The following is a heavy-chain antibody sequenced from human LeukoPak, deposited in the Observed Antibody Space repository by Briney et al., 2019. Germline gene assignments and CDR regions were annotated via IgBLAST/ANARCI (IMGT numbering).Heavy chain of an antibody. Sequence: ASVKVSCKTSGNTFTAYCVHWVRKAPGQGLEWIGWINPKSGGTIYAQKFQGRVTVTRDTSISTAYMELSSLTSDDTALYYCARDGGEGKVGAFAGIGYWGQGTLVTVSS. CDR2: INPKSGGT. J-gene: IGHJ4*02. CDR1: GNTFTAYC. CDR3: ARDGGEGKVGAFAGIGY. V-gene: IGHV1-2*02. D-gene: IGHD1-26*01.